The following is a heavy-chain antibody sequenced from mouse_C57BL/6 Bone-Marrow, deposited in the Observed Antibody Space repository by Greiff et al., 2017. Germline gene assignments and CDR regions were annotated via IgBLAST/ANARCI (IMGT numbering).Heavy chain of an antibody. CDR1: GFTFSDYY. D-gene: IGHD2-2*01. CDR2: ISNGGGST. J-gene: IGHJ1*03. CDR3: ARLGYGWYFDV. V-gene: IGHV5-12*01. Sequence: EVKLMESGGGLVQPGGSLKLSCAASGFTFSDYYMYWVRQTPEKRLEWVAYISNGGGSTYYPDPVKGRFTISRDNAKNTLYLQMSRLKSEDTAMYYCARLGYGWYFDVWGTGTTVTVSS.